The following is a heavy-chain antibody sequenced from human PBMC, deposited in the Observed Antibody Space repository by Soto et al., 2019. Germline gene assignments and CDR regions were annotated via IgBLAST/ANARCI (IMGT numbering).Heavy chain of an antibody. CDR1: GFTFSSYA. Sequence: EVQLLESGGGLVQPGGSLRLSCAASGFTFSSYAMSWVRQAPGKGLEWVSAISGSGGSTYYADSVKGRFTISRDNSKNTMYLQMNSLSAEDTAVYYCEKLVSPPGYCSSTSCYTSFDYWGQGTLVTVSS. V-gene: IGHV3-23*01. J-gene: IGHJ4*02. CDR2: ISGSGGST. D-gene: IGHD2-2*02. CDR3: EKLVSPPGYCSSTSCYTSFDY.